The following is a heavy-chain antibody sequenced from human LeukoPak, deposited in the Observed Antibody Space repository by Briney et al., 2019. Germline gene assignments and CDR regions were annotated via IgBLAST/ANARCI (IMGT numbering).Heavy chain of an antibody. Sequence: PSETLSLTCTVSGDSINSGYYWGWIRQPPGKGLEWIGTIYHSGSTYYNPSLKGRLSISVDMSKNQFSLKLSSVTAADTAVNYCARELFWSGYYFDYWGQGTLVTVSS. CDR1: GDSINSGYY. CDR3: ARELFWSGYYFDY. J-gene: IGHJ4*02. D-gene: IGHD3-3*01. CDR2: IYHSGST. V-gene: IGHV4-38-2*02.